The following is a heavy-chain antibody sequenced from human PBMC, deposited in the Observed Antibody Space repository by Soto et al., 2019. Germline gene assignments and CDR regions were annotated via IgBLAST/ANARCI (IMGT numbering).Heavy chain of an antibody. V-gene: IGHV1-24*01. CDR1: GYTLTELS. D-gene: IGHD6-13*01. J-gene: IGHJ3*02. CDR3: AHRPPGIAAAGPKGYAFDI. Sequence: ASVKVSCKVSGYTLTELSMHWVRQAPGKGLEWMGGFDPEDGETIYAQKFQGRVTMTEDTSTDTAYMELSSLRSEDTAVYYCAHRPPGIAAAGPKGYAFDIWGQGTMVNVSS. CDR2: FDPEDGET.